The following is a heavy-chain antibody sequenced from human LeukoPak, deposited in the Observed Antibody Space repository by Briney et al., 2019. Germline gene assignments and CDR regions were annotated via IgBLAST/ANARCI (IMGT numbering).Heavy chain of an antibody. CDR2: INHSGST. J-gene: IGHJ4*02. CDR3: ARVFTGVGAYYFDY. D-gene: IGHD1-26*01. V-gene: IGHV4-34*01. CDR1: GGSFSGYY. Sequence: KPSETLSLTCAVYGGSFSGYYWSWIRQPPGEGLEWIGEINHSGSTNYNPSLKSRVTISVDTSKNQFSLKLSSVTAADTAVYYCARVFTGVGAYYFDYWGQGTLVTVSS.